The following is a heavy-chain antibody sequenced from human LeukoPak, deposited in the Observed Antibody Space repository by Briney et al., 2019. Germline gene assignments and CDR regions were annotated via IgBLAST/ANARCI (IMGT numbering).Heavy chain of an antibody. CDR3: ARAKVLRFFEWLSS. CDR2: MNPNSGNT. Sequence: ASVTVSCKASGYSFTSYEINWVRQAPGQGLEWMGWMNPNSGNTGYTHPFQGRLSMTRDTSKNTAYMELSSLRSDDTAVYYCARAKVLRFFEWLSSWGQGTLVTVSS. V-gene: IGHV1-8*01. D-gene: IGHD3-3*01. J-gene: IGHJ5*02. CDR1: GYSFTSYE.